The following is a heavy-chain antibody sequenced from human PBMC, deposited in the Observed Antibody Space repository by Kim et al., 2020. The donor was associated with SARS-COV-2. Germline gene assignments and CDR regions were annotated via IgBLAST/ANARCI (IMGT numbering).Heavy chain of an antibody. J-gene: IGHJ4*02. D-gene: IGHD6-19*01. CDR2: MNPNSGNT. V-gene: IGHV1-8*01. CDR3: ALRAAVAGSIDY. CDR1: GYTFTSYD. Sequence: ASVKVSCKASGYTFTSYDINWVRQATGQGLEWMGWMNPNSGNTGYAQKFQGRVTMTRNTSISTAYMELSSLRSEDTAVYYCALRAAVAGSIDYWGQGTLVTVSS.